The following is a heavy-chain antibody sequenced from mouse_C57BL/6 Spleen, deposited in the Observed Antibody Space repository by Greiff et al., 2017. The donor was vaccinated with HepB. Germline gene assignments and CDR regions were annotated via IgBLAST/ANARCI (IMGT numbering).Heavy chain of an antibody. CDR1: GYAFSSYW. CDR3: ARGITTVVAHWYFDV. CDR2: IYPGDGDT. D-gene: IGHD1-1*01. J-gene: IGHJ1*03. V-gene: IGHV1-80*01. Sequence: QVQLKESGAELVKPGASVKISCKASGYAFSSYWMNWVKQRPGKGLERIGQIYPGDGDTNYNGKFKGKATLTADKSSSTAYMQLSSLTSEDSAVYVCARGITTVVAHWYFDVWGTGTTVTVAS.